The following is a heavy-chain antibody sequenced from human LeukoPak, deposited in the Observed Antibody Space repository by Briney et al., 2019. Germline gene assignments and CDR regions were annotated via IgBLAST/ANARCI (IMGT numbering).Heavy chain of an antibody. V-gene: IGHV1-69*04. J-gene: IGHJ4*02. Sequence: SVKVSCKASGGTFSSYAISWVRQAPGQGLEWMGRIIPILGIANYAQKFQGRVTITADKSTSTAYMELSSLRSDDTAVYYCARGEPDFDYWGQGTLVTVSS. CDR1: GGTFSSYA. D-gene: IGHD1-1*01. CDR3: ARGEPDFDY. CDR2: IIPILGIA.